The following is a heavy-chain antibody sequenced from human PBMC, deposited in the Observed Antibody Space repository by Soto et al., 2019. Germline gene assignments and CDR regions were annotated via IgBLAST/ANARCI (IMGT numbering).Heavy chain of an antibody. CDR2: INHSGST. V-gene: IGHV4-34*01. CDR3: ADLRGYSYGYVY. Sequence: ETLSLTCAVYGGSFSGYYWSWIRQPPGKGLEWIGEINHSGSTNYNPSLKSRVTISVDTSKNQFSLKLSSVTAADTAVYYCADLRGYSYGYVYWGQGTLVTVSS. CDR1: GGSFSGYY. J-gene: IGHJ4*02. D-gene: IGHD5-18*01.